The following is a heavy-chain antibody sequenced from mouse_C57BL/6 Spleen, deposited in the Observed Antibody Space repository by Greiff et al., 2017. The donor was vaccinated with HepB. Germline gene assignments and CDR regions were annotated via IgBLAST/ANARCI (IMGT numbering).Heavy chain of an antibody. D-gene: IGHD2-3*01. Sequence: QVQLQQSGPELVKPGASVKISCKASGYAFSSSWMNWVKQRPGKGLEWIGRIYPGDGDTNYNGKFKGKATLTADKSSSTAYMQLSSLTSEDSEVYFCATYDGYYDAIDYWGQGTSVTVSS. J-gene: IGHJ4*01. CDR1: GYAFSSSW. V-gene: IGHV1-82*01. CDR3: ATYDGYYDAIDY. CDR2: IYPGDGDT.